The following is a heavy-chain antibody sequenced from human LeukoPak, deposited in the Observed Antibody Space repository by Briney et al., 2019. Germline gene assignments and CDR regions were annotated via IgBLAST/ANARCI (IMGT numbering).Heavy chain of an antibody. D-gene: IGHD6-13*01. CDR1: GFTLSNYA. CDR2: ISYDESNK. Sequence: GGSLRLSCAASGFTLSNYAMHWVRQAPGKGLEWVAVISYDESNKYYADSVKGRFTISRDNSKNSLYLQMNSLRAEDTALYFCARDATTEPGTVYMDVWGKGTTVTISS. J-gene: IGHJ6*03. V-gene: IGHV3-30*04. CDR3: ARDATTEPGTVYMDV.